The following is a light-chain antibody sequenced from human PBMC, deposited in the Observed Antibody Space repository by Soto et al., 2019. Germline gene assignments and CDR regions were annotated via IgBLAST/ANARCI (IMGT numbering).Light chain of an antibody. Sequence: QSVVTQEPSLTVSPGGTVTLTCGSITGAVTSGHYPYWFQQKPGQAPRTLIYDTSNKHSWTPARFSGSLLGGKAALTLSGAQPEDEAEYYCLLSYSGARPWVFGGGTKLTVL. V-gene: IGLV7-46*01. CDR2: DTS. CDR1: TGAVTSGHY. J-gene: IGLJ3*02. CDR3: LLSYSGARPWV.